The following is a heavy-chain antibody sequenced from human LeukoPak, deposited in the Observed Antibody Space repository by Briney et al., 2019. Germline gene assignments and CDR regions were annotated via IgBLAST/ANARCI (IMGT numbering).Heavy chain of an antibody. CDR2: IDYSGGSS. D-gene: IGHD3-22*01. V-gene: IGHV3-23*01. CDR1: GFTLSSYE. J-gene: IGHJ3*02. Sequence: GGSLRLSCTVSGFTLSSYEMSWIRQAPGKGLEWVSSIDYSGGSSYYADSVKGRFTISRDDSKNTLYLQMNSLRAEDTAVYYCAKDQGIAYYDSSGPDAFDIWGQGTMVTVSS. CDR3: AKDQGIAYYDSSGPDAFDI.